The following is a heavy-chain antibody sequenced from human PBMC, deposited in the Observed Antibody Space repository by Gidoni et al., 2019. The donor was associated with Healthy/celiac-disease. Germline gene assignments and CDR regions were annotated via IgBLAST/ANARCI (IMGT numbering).Heavy chain of an antibody. CDR3: ATGTGSNAFDI. CDR2: IYYSGST. CDR1: DGSISSGGDY. D-gene: IGHD2-2*01. Sequence: QVQLQESGPGLVKPSQTLSLTCTVSDGSISSGGDYWSWIRQHPGKGLEWSGYIYYSGSTYYNPTLKSRVTISVDTYKNQSSMKLSAVTAADTAVYYCATGTGSNAFDIWGQGTMVTVSS. J-gene: IGHJ3*02. V-gene: IGHV4-31*03.